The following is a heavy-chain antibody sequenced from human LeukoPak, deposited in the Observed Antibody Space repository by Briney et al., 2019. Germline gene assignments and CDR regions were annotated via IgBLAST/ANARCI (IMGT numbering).Heavy chain of an antibody. V-gene: IGHV1-46*01. J-gene: IGHJ6*02. CDR2: IYPRDGST. Sequence: ASVKVSCKASGYTFTSNYIHWVRQAPGQGLEWMGMIYPRDGSTSYAQKFQGRVTMTRNTSISTAYMELSSLRSEDTAVYYCARTPYIAVAYYYYYGMDVWGQGTTVTVSS. CDR1: GYTFTSNY. D-gene: IGHD6-19*01. CDR3: ARTPYIAVAYYYYYGMDV.